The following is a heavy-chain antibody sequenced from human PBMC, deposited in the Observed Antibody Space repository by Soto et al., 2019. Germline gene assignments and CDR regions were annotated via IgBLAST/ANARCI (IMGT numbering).Heavy chain of an antibody. CDR1: GYTFTSYY. V-gene: IGHV1-46*01. CDR2: INPSGGST. CDR3: AREAWPGGYYYYYGMDV. Sequence: QVQLVQSGAEVKKPGASVKVSCKASGYTFTSYYMHWVRQAPGQGLEWMGIINPSGGSTSYAQKFQGRVTMTRDTSTSTVYMELSSLRSEDTAVYYCAREAWPGGYYYYYGMDVWGQGTTVTVSS. J-gene: IGHJ6*02.